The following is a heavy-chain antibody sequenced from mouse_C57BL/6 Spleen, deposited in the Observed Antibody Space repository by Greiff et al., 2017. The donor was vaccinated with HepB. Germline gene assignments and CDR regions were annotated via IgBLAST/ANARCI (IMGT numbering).Heavy chain of an antibody. Sequence: DVKLVESGGGLVKPGGSLKLSCAASGFTFSSYAMSWVRQTPEKRLEWVATISDGGSYTYYPDNVKGRFTISRDNAKNNLYLQMSHLKSEDTAMYYCARDRNWGLFDYWGQGTTLTVSS. CDR1: GFTFSSYA. CDR2: ISDGGSYT. V-gene: IGHV5-4*01. CDR3: ARDRNWGLFDY. J-gene: IGHJ2*01. D-gene: IGHD4-1*01.